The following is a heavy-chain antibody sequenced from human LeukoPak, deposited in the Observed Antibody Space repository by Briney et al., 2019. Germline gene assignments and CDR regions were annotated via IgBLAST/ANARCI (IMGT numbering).Heavy chain of an antibody. CDR2: INPNSGGT. V-gene: IGHV1-2*02. J-gene: IGHJ4*02. Sequence: GASVKVSCKASGYTFTGYYMHWVRQAPGQGLEWMGWINPNSGGTNYAQKFQGRVTMTRDTSISTAYMELSRLRSDDTAVYYCARDQGYSGYDFDYWGQGTLVTVSS. CDR1: GYTFTGYY. CDR3: ARDQGYSGYDFDY. D-gene: IGHD5-12*01.